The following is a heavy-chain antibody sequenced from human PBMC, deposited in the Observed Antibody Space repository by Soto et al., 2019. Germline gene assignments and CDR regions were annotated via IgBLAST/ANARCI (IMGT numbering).Heavy chain of an antibody. V-gene: IGHV1-69*13. Sequence: ASVKVSCKASGGTFSSYAISWGRQAPGQGLEWMGGIIPIFGTANYAQKFQGRVTITADESTSTAYMELSSLRSEDTAVYYCARERVIAARRDYFDYWGQGTLVTVSS. CDR2: IIPIFGTA. J-gene: IGHJ4*02. D-gene: IGHD6-6*01. CDR3: ARERVIAARRDYFDY. CDR1: GGTFSSYA.